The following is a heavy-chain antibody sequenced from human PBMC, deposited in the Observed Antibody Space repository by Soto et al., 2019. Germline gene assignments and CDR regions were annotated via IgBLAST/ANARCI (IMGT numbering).Heavy chain of an antibody. D-gene: IGHD5-12*01. CDR1: GGSISSSGYY. V-gene: IGHV4-31*03. CDR2: IYHSGSA. J-gene: IGHJ4*02. Sequence: QVQLQESGPGLVKPSQTLSLTCTVSGGSISSSGYYWSWIRQHPGKGLEWIGFIYHSGSAYYNPSLKSRVTISLDTSKNQFSLKLSSVTAADTALYYCARRYSGYFDFWGQGAPVTLPS. CDR3: ARRYSGYFDF.